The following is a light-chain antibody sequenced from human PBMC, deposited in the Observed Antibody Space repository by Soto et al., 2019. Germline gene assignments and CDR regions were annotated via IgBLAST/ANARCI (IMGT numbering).Light chain of an antibody. CDR3: QQYNSYPWT. J-gene: IGKJ1*01. CDR2: EAS. V-gene: IGKV3-20*01. CDR1: QSVSSSS. Sequence: PGERATLSCRASQSVSSSSLAWYQQNPGQAPRLLIYEASSRATGIPDRFSGSGSGTEFTLTISSLQPDDFATYYCQQYNSYPWTFGQGTKVDIK.